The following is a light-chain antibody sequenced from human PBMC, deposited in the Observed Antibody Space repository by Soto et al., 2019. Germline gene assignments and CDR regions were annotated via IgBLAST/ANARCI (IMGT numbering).Light chain of an antibody. CDR3: QAWDSSTHYV. CDR2: QDS. CDR1: KLGDKY. Sequence: SYELTQPPSVSVSPGQTASITCSGDKLGDKYACWYQQKPGQSPVLVIYQDSKRPSGIPERFSGSNSGNTATLTISGTQAMDEADYYYQAWDSSTHYVFGTGTKLTVL. J-gene: IGLJ1*01. V-gene: IGLV3-1*01.